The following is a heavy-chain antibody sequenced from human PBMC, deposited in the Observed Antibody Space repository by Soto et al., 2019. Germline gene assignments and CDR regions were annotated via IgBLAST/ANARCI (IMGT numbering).Heavy chain of an antibody. Sequence: ASVKVSCTASGYSFTGYYMHWVRQAPGQGLEWMGWINPNSGGTNYAQKFQGWVTMTRDTSISTAYMELSRLRSDDTAVYYCARSLDILTGPDYWGQGTLVTVSS. CDR1: GYSFTGYY. V-gene: IGHV1-2*04. J-gene: IGHJ4*02. D-gene: IGHD3-9*01. CDR2: INPNSGGT. CDR3: ARSLDILTGPDY.